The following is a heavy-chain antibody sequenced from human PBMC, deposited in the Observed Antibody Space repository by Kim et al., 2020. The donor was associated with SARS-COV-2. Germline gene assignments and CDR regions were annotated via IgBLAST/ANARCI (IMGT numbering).Heavy chain of an antibody. D-gene: IGHD2-2*01. CDR2: INAGSVTT. CDR3: ARGEGAAAYFDY. CDR1: GYTFTSYA. J-gene: IGHJ4*02. V-gene: IGHV1-3*01. Sequence: ASVKVSCKASGYTFTSYAMHWVRQAPGQRLEWMGLINAGSVTTKYSQKFQGRVTITRDTSASTAYMELGSLRSEDTAVYYCARGEGAAAYFDYWGQGTLVTVSS.